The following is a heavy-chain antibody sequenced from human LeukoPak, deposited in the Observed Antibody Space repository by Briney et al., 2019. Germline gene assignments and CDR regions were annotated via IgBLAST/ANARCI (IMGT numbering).Heavy chain of an antibody. J-gene: IGHJ5*02. V-gene: IGHV4-61*02. CDR1: GGSISSGSYY. Sequence: KASQTLSLTCTVSGGSISSGSYYWSWIRQPAGKGLEWIGRIYTSGSTNYNPSLKSRVTISVDTSKNQFSLKLSSVTAADTAVYYCASSYGSGSSDNNWFDPWGQGTLVTVSS. CDR3: ASSYGSGSSDNNWFDP. D-gene: IGHD3-10*01. CDR2: IYTSGST.